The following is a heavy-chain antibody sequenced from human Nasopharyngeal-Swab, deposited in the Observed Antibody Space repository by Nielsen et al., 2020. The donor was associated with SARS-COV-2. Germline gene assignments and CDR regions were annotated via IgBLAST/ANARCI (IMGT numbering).Heavy chain of an antibody. CDR3: ASTRRAVAGDATFDY. Sequence: SVKVSCKSSGYTFTSSDINWVRQATGQRLEWMGWMNPNSGNTGYAQKFQGRVTMTRNTSISTAYMELSSLRSEDTAVYYCASTRRAVAGDATFDYWGQGTLVTVSS. D-gene: IGHD6-19*01. J-gene: IGHJ4*02. V-gene: IGHV1-8*01. CDR1: GYTFTSSD. CDR2: MNPNSGNT.